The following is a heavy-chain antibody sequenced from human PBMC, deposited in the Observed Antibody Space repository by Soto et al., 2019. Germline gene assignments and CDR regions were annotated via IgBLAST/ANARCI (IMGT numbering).Heavy chain of an antibody. J-gene: IGHJ4*02. V-gene: IGHV1-69*13. CDR1: GGTFSSYA. CDR2: IIPIFGTA. D-gene: IGHD3-16*01. Sequence: SVKVSCKASGGTFSSYAISWVRQAPGQGLEWMGGIIPIFGTANYAQKFQGRVTIPADESTSTAYLELSSLRSEDTAVYYGARGGIQYYCDYWGQVTRVAFSS. CDR3: ARGGIQYYCDY.